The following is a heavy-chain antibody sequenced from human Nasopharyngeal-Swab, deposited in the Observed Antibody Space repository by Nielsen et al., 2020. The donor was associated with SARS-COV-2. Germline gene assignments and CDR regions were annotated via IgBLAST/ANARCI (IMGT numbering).Heavy chain of an antibody. J-gene: IGHJ4*02. D-gene: IGHD3-22*01. CDR2: IYYSGST. CDR1: GGSVSSGSYY. V-gene: IGHV4-61*01. Sequence: SETLSLTCTVSGGSVSSGSYYWSWIRQPPGKGLEWIGYIYYSGSTNYNPSLKSRVTISVDTSKNQFSLKLSSVTAADTAAYYCARGSYYYDSSGYLKAWGYFDYWGQGTLVTVSS. CDR3: ARGSYYYDSSGYLKAWGYFDY.